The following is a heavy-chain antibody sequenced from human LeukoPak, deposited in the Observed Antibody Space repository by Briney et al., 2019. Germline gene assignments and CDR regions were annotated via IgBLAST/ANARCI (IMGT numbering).Heavy chain of an antibody. CDR2: IKQDGSKK. CDR1: GFTYSSHW. Sequence: GGSLRLSCAASGFTYSSHWKTWVRQAPGKGLEWVANIKQDGSKKNYVDSVKGRFTISRDNAKNSLYLQMNSLRAEDTAVYYCARTYSGYDNYYYYGMDVWGQGTTVTVSS. J-gene: IGHJ6*02. CDR3: ARTYSGYDNYYYYGMDV. V-gene: IGHV3-7*03. D-gene: IGHD5-12*01.